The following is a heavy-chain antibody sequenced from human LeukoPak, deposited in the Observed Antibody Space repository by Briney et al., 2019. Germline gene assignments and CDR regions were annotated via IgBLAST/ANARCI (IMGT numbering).Heavy chain of an antibody. CDR3: ATGRSSGWYGGFDY. CDR1: GYTLTELS. J-gene: IGHJ4*02. Sequence: ASVKVSCKVSGYTLTELSMHWVRQAPGKGLEWMGGFDPEDGETTYAQKFQGRVTMTADTSTDTAYMELSSLRSEDTAVYYCATGRSSGWYGGFDYWGQGTLVTVSS. CDR2: FDPEDGET. V-gene: IGHV1-24*01. D-gene: IGHD6-19*01.